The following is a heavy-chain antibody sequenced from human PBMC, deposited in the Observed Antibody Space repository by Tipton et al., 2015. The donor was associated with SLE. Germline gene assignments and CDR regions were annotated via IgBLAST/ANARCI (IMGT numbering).Heavy chain of an antibody. J-gene: IGHJ4*02. V-gene: IGHV4-34*01. CDR3: ARPLTGSSSPWDY. CDR1: GGSFSGYY. D-gene: IGHD6-13*01. Sequence: TLSLTCAVYGGSFSGYYWSWIRQPPGKGLEWIGEINHSGSTNYNPSLKSRVTISVDTSKNQFSLKLSSVTAADTAVYYCARPLTGSSSPWDYWGQGTLVTVSS. CDR2: INHSGST.